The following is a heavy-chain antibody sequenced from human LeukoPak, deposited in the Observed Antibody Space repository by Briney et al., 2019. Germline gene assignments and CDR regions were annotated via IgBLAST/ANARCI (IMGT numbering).Heavy chain of an antibody. CDR2: IWYDASNK. Sequence: PGRSLTLSCVASGFTFSSFGMRWVRQAPGKGLGWVADIWYDASNKYYADSVKGRFTISRDNSKNTLYLQMNSLRDDDTAVYYCVRGVGVSRFNYLDSWGQGTLVIVSS. CDR3: VRGVGVSRFNYLDS. D-gene: IGHD6-13*01. J-gene: IGHJ4*02. CDR1: GFTFSSFG. V-gene: IGHV3-33*01.